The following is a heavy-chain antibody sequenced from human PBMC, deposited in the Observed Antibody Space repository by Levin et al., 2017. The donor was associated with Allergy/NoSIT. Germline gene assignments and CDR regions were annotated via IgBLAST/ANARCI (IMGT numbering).Heavy chain of an antibody. CDR2: SRNKANSYTT. J-gene: IGHJ4*02. CDR1: GFTFSDHL. D-gene: IGHD1-26*01. CDR3: VATRPGSVFDY. Sequence: GESLKISCVVSGFTFSDHLMDWVRQTPGKGLEWVGRSRNKANSYTTEYAASVRGRFPVPSDDSKNSLYLQMSSLKTEDTAVYYCVATRPGSVFDYWGQGTLVTVSS. V-gene: IGHV3-72*01.